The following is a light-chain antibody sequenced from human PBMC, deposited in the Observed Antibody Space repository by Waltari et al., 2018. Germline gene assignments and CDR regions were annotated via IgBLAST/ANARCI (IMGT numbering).Light chain of an antibody. Sequence: DIVMTQSPDSLAVSLGERATINCKSSQSVLYSPNNKNYLAWFQQKPGQHPKLLIYWASTRGSGVPDRFRGSGSVTDFTLTISSLQAEDVAIYYCQQYATTPRTFGQGTKLEIK. CDR2: WAS. J-gene: IGKJ2*02. CDR3: QQYATTPRT. V-gene: IGKV4-1*01. CDR1: QSVLYSPNNKNY.